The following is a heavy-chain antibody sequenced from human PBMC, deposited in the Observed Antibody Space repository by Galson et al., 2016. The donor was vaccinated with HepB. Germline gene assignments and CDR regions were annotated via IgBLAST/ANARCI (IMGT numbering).Heavy chain of an antibody. Sequence: SLRLSCAASGFVFSNFGLSWVRQAPGKGLEWVASISTRRTTYYSDSVQGRFTISRDNSNNTLYLQMNGLSAEDTAVYYCAKERLVRRIFDHWGQGTLPTVSS. V-gene: IGHV3-23*01. CDR3: AKERLVRRIFDH. D-gene: IGHD1-1*01. CDR1: GFVFSNFG. CDR2: ISTRRTT. J-gene: IGHJ4*02.